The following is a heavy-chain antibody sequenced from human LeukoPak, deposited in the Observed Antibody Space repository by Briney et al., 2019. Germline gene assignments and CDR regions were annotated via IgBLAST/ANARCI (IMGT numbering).Heavy chain of an antibody. Sequence: GGSLRLSCAASGFTFSSYAMHWVRQAPGKGLEWVAVISYDGSNKYYADSVKGRVTISRDNSKNTLYLQMNSLRAEDTAVYYCARAGGLEWLLPYYFDYWGQGTLVTVSS. CDR3: ARAGGLEWLLPYYFDY. V-gene: IGHV3-30-3*01. CDR2: ISYDGSNK. CDR1: GFTFSSYA. D-gene: IGHD3-3*01. J-gene: IGHJ4*02.